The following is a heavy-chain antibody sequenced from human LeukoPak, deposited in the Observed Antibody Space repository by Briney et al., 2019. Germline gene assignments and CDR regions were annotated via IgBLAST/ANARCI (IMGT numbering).Heavy chain of an antibody. CDR3: ARENVGYYGSGSYYYYGMDV. CDR1: GYTFTGYY. J-gene: IGHJ6*02. D-gene: IGHD3-10*01. V-gene: IGHV1-2*02. CDR2: INPNSGGT. Sequence: ASVTVSFKASGYTFTGYYMHWVRQAPGQGLEWMGWINPNSGGTNYAQKFQGRVTMTRDTSISTAYMELSRLRSDDTAVYYCARENVGYYGSGSYYYYGMDVWGQGTTVTVSS.